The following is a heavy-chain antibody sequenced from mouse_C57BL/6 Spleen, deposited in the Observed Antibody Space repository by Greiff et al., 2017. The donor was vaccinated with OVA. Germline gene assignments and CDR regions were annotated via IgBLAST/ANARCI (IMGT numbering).Heavy chain of an antibody. CDR3: AGYVESYWYFDV. D-gene: IGHD1-2*01. J-gene: IGHJ1*03. CDR2: INPNNGGT. V-gene: IGHV1-22*01. CDR1: GYTFTDYN. Sequence: EVQLQESGPELVKPGASVKMSCKASGYTFTDYNMHWVKQSHGKSLEWIGYINPNNGGTSYNQKFKGKATLTVNKSSSTAYMELRSLTSEDSAVYYCAGYVESYWYFDVWGTGTTVTVSS.